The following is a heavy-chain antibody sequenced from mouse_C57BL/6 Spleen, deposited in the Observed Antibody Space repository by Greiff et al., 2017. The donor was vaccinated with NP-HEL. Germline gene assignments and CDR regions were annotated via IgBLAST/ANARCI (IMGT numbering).Heavy chain of an antibody. J-gene: IGHJ2*01. D-gene: IGHD2-14*01. CDR2: INPGNGGT. Sequence: VQLQQPGTELVKPGASVKLSCKASGYTFTSYWMHWVQQRPGQGLEWIGNINPGNGGTNYNEKFKSKATLTVDKSSSTAYMQLSSLTSEDSAVYYCAREEKLYDLDYWGQGTTLTVSS. V-gene: IGHV1-53*01. CDR1: GYTFTSYW. CDR3: AREEKLYDLDY.